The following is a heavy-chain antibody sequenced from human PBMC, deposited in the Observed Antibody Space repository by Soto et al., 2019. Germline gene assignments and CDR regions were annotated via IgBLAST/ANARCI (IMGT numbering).Heavy chain of an antibody. CDR1: GGPISSGGYY. Sequence: QVQLQESAPGLVKPPQTLSLTCTFSGGPISSGGYYWSWVRQHPGKALEWIGYIYYRGSTYYNPSFKSRVTISVDTSKNQFSMKLSSVTAADTAVYYCARGSIVVVPAAIYPWGQGTLVTVSS. CDR3: ARGSIVVVPAAIYP. V-gene: IGHV4-31*03. J-gene: IGHJ5*02. CDR2: IYYRGST. D-gene: IGHD2-2*01.